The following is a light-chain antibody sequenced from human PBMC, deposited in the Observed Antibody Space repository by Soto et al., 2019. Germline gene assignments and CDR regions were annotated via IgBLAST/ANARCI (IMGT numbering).Light chain of an antibody. V-gene: IGLV2-14*03. CDR1: SSDVGAYNY. CDR3: SSYTRSSTYV. Sequence: QSALTQPASVSGSPGQSIAISCTGTSSDVGAYNYVSWYQQHPGKAPKLMIYDVSNRPSGVSNRFSGSKSDNTASLTISGLQAEDEADYYCSSYTRSSTYVFGTGTKLTVL. J-gene: IGLJ1*01. CDR2: DVS.